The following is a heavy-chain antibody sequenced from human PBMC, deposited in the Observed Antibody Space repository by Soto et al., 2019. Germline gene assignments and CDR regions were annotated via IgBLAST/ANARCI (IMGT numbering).Heavy chain of an antibody. V-gene: IGHV3-53*01. CDR2: IYSGGST. J-gene: IGHJ6*02. CDR3: AKDWHFDWPYYGMDV. D-gene: IGHD3-9*01. Sequence: HPGGSLRLSCAASGFTVSSSYMSWVRQAPGKGLEWVSVIYSGGSTYYADSVKGRFTISRDNSKNTLYLQMNSLRAEDTAVYYCAKDWHFDWPYYGMDVRAQRTTVTVSS. CDR1: GFTVSSSY.